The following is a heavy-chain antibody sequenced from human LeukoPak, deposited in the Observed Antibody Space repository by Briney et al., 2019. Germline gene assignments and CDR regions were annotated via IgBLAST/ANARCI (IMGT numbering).Heavy chain of an antibody. V-gene: IGHV5-10-1*01. CDR1: GYSFTTYG. D-gene: IGHD2-8*02. J-gene: IGHJ4*02. CDR2: IDPRDYST. CDR3: ARQASGLSNY. Sequence: GEPLKISGKGSGYSFTTYGSSWARQMPGKGLDWMQMIDPRDYSTTYSASFTGHVTISADKSIRTAYLQWSSLTASDTAMYYCARQASGLSNYWGQGTLVTVSS.